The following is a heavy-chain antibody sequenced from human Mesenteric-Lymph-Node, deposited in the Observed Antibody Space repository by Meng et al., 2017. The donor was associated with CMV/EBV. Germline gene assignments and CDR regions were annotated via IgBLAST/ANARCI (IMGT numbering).Heavy chain of an antibody. Sequence: GGSLRLSCAASGFTFSSYAMHWVRQAPGKGLEWVAVISYDGSNKYYADSVKGRFTISRDNAKNTLYLQMNSLRAEDTAEYYCARGNYYGMDVWGQGTTVTVSS. CDR2: ISYDGSNK. CDR1: GFTFSSYA. CDR3: ARGNYYGMDV. J-gene: IGHJ6*02. D-gene: IGHD3-10*01. V-gene: IGHV3-30*04.